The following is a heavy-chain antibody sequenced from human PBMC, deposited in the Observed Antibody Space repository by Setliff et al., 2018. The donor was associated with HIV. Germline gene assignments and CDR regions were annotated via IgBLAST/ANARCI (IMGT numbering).Heavy chain of an antibody. J-gene: IGHJ6*03. Sequence: SETLSLTCTVSGGSISSYYWSWIRQPPGKGLEWIGYIYYSGSTNYNPSLKSRVTISVDTSKYQFSLKLSSVTAADTAVYYCARDLLGYCSSTSCHSHYMDVWGKGTTVTV. CDR3: ARDLLGYCSSTSCHSHYMDV. V-gene: IGHV4-59*01. CDR1: GGSISSYY. D-gene: IGHD2-2*01. CDR2: IYYSGST.